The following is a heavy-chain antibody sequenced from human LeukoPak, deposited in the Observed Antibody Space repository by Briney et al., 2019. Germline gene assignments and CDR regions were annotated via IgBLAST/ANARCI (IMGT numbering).Heavy chain of an antibody. Sequence: GGSLRLSCAASGLTFSSYAMSWVRQAPGKGLEWVSSISGSGGDTHYADSVKGRFTISRDNSKNTLSLQMNSLRAEDTALYYCAKLYYDIWSGYPYYFDYWGQGTLVTVSS. V-gene: IGHV3-23*01. D-gene: IGHD3-3*01. CDR1: GLTFSSYA. J-gene: IGHJ4*02. CDR2: ISGSGGDT. CDR3: AKLYYDIWSGYPYYFDY.